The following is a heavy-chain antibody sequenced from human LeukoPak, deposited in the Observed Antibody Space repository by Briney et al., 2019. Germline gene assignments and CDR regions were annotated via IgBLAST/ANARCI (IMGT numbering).Heavy chain of an antibody. CDR2: IYDSGST. J-gene: IGHJ3*02. CDR1: GGSFSSYY. D-gene: IGHD6-25*01. CDR3: ARSAIDAFDI. Sequence: SETLSLTCTVSGGSFSSYYWSWIRQPPGKGLELIGYIYDSGSTNYNPSLKSRVTISVDTSKNQFSLRLNSVTAADTAVYYCARSAIDAFDIWGQGTMVTVSS. V-gene: IGHV4-59*01.